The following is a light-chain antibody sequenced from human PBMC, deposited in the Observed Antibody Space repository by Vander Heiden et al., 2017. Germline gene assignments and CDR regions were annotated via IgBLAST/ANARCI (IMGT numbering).Light chain of an antibody. Sequence: IQMPQSPSSLSASVGDRVTISCRASQSISSYLNWYQQKPGKAPKVLIYAASNLQSGVPSRFSGSGSGTDFTLTISSLQPEDFATYYCQQSYSTPYTFGQGTKLEIK. CDR1: QSISSY. V-gene: IGKV1-39*01. J-gene: IGKJ2*01. CDR3: QQSYSTPYT. CDR2: AAS.